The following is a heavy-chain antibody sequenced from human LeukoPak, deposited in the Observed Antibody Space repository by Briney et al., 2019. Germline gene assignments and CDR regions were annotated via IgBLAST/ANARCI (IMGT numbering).Heavy chain of an antibody. CDR2: IYHSGST. V-gene: IGHV4-30-2*01. J-gene: IGHJ5*02. D-gene: IGHD2-15*01. CDR3: ARAVSLGYCSGGSCYSDVWFDP. CDR1: GGSISSGGYS. Sequence: PSETLSLTCAVSGGSISSGGYSWSWIRQPPGKGLEWIGYIYHSGSTYYNPSLKSRVTISVDRSKNQFSLKLSSVTAADTAVYYCARAVSLGYCSGGSCYSDVWFDPWGQGTLVTVSS.